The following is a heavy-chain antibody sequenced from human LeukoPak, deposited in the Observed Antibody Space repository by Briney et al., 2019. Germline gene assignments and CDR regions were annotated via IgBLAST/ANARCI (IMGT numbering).Heavy chain of an antibody. J-gene: IGHJ5*02. V-gene: IGHV3-64D*06. Sequence: GGSLRLSCSASGFTFSSFAMHWVRQAPGKGLEYVSAISSKGGTTYYVDSVKGRFSISRDNSKNTLYLQMTSLRPEDTAVYCCVVYGCSTTTCYWFDPWGQGTLVTVSS. D-gene: IGHD2-2*01. CDR1: GFTFSSFA. CDR3: VVYGCSTTTCYWFDP. CDR2: ISSKGGTT.